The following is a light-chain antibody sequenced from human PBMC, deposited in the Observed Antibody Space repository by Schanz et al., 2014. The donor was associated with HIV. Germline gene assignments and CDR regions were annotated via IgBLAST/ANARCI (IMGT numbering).Light chain of an antibody. CDR2: DVS. V-gene: IGLV2-14*03. J-gene: IGLJ2*01. CDR1: SSDIGGYNY. Sequence: QSALTQPASVSGSPGQSITISCTGTSSDIGGYNYVSWYQQHPGKAPKLMIYDVSNRPSGVSNRFSGSKSGTSASLAISGLQSEDEADYYCAAWDDSLNGVVFGRGTKVTVL. CDR3: AAWDDSLNGVV.